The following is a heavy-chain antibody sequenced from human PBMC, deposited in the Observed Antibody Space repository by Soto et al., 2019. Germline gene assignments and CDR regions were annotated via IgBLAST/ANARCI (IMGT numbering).Heavy chain of an antibody. J-gene: IGHJ6*02. D-gene: IGHD4-4*01. CDR1: GFTFSVYW. V-gene: IGHV3-74*01. CDR3: ARPGYSNYGPGVDV. CDR2: IDSDGSTT. Sequence: EVQLVESGGGLVQPGGSLRLSCAASGFTFSVYWMHWVRQAPGKGLVWVSRIDSDGSTTSYADSVKGRFTISRDNAKSALYPQMNSRRAEDAAVYYCARPGYSNYGPGVDVWGQGTTVTVSS.